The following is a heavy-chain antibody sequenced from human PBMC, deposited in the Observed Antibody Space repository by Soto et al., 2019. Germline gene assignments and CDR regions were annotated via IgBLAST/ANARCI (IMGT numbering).Heavy chain of an antibody. D-gene: IGHD3-3*01. CDR3: AGVEKGDFWSGYLFDY. CDR2: IIPIFGTA. Sequence: QVQLVQSGAEVKKPGSSVKVSCKASGGTFSSYAISWVRQAPGQGLEWMGGIIPIFGTANYAQKFQGRVTITADESTSTAYMELSSLRSEDTAVYYCAGVEKGDFWSGYLFDYWGQGTLVTVSS. V-gene: IGHV1-69*12. J-gene: IGHJ4*02. CDR1: GGTFSSYA.